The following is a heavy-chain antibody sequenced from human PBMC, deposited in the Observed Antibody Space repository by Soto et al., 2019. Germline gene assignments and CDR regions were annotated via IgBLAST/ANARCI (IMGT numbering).Heavy chain of an antibody. CDR2: IWYDGSNK. V-gene: IGHV3-33*01. CDR1: GFTFSSYG. D-gene: IGHD1-20*01. J-gene: IGHJ6*02. Sequence: GGSLRLSCAASGFTFSSYGMHWVRQAPGKGLEWVAVIWYDGSNKYYADSVKGRFTISRDNSKNTLYLQMNSLRAEDTAVYYCASLSYNWNGLISDNDIYGMDVWGQGTTVTVSS. CDR3: ASLSYNWNGLISDNDIYGMDV.